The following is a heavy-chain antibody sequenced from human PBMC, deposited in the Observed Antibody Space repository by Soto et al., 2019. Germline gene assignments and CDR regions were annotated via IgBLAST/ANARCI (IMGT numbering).Heavy chain of an antibody. Sequence: EVQLLESGGGLVQPGGSLRLSCAASGFTFSTYPMSWVRQAPGKGLEWVSGVSGSAGSTYYVDSVKGRFTISRDNSKNTLFQQMNRLRTRDTAVDYCANSLAMVRGRYDIDYWGQGTLVTVSS. D-gene: IGHD3-16*01. J-gene: IGHJ4*02. CDR3: ANSLAMVRGRYDIDY. CDR2: VSGSAGST. V-gene: IGHV3-23*01. CDR1: GFTFSTYP.